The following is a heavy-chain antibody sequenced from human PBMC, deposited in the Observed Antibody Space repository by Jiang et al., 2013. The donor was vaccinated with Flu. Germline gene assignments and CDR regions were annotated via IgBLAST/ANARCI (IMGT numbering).Heavy chain of an antibody. CDR2: FDPHTGRT. V-gene: IGHV1-46*02. D-gene: IGHD3-10*01. Sequence: SGAEVKKPGASARVSCKASGYLFNSYYIHWIRQAPGQGLEWMGMFDPHTGRTNYAQNFQGRVSMTRDTSTTTVYMEMSSLRFEDTAVYYCARTYGIGQIDFWGQGTLVTVSS. CDR3: ARTYGIGQIDF. J-gene: IGHJ4*02. CDR1: GYLFNSYY.